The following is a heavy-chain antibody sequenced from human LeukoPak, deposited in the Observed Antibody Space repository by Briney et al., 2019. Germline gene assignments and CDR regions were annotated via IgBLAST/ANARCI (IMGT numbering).Heavy chain of an antibody. CDR2: IGGSDSST. D-gene: IGHD4-23*01. V-gene: IGHV3-23*01. J-gene: IGHJ4*02. CDR3: AKGGGWLYYFDY. Sequence: GGSLRLSCAASGFTFSRFTMNWVRQAPGKGLEWVSGIGGSDSSTYYADFVKGRFTISRDNSKNTLYLQMNSLRADDTAVYYCAKGGGWLYYFDYWGQGTLVTVSS. CDR1: GFTFSRFT.